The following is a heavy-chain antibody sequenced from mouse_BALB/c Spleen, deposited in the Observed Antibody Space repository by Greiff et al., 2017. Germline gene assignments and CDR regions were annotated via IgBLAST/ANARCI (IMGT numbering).Heavy chain of an antibody. D-gene: IGHD1-1*01. CDR3: ARGPHYYGSSYLYWYFDV. CDR1: GFTFSSYA. V-gene: IGHV5-6-5*01. Sequence: DVHLVESGGGLVKPGGSLKLSCAASGFTFSSYAMSWVRQTPEKRLEWVASISSGGSTYYPDSVKGRFTISRDIARNILYLQMSSLRSEDTAMYYCARGPHYYGSSYLYWYFDVWGAGTTVTVSS. CDR2: ISSGGST. J-gene: IGHJ1*01.